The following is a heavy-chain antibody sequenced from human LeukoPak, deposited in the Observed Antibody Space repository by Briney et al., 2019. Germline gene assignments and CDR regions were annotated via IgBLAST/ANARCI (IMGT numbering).Heavy chain of an antibody. D-gene: IGHD3-10*01. CDR1: GYTFTSYY. CDR2: INPSGGST. Sequence: RASVKVSCKASGYTFTSYYMHWVRQAPGQGLEWMGIINPSGGSTSYAQKFQGRVTMTRDTSTSTVYMELNSLRAEDTAVYYCAKNLYGSGSYYPPANDYWGQGTLVTVSS. CDR3: AKNLYGSGSYYPPANDY. J-gene: IGHJ4*02. V-gene: IGHV1-46*01.